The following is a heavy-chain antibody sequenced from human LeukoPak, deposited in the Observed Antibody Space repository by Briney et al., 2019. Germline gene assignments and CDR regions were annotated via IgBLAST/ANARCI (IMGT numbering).Heavy chain of an antibody. D-gene: IGHD3-22*01. J-gene: IGHJ4*02. Sequence: GGSLRLSCAASGFTFSSYSMHWVRQAPGKGLEWVAVISYDGSNKYYADSVKGRFTISRDNSKNTLYLQMNSLRAEDTAVYYCAKGEDYYDSSGYSGFDYWGQGTLVTVSS. CDR1: GFTFSSYS. CDR3: AKGEDYYDSSGYSGFDY. V-gene: IGHV3-30*18. CDR2: ISYDGSNK.